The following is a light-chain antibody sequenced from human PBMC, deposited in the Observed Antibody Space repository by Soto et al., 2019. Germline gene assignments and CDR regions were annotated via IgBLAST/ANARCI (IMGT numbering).Light chain of an antibody. V-gene: IGLV4-60*03. CDR3: ETWDSRPHVV. Sequence: QSVLTQSPSASASLGSSVKLTCTRSSGHSSYINSWHQQQPRKAPRYLMKLEGSGSYNTGSGVPDRFSGSSSGADRYLTISNLQSEDEADYYCETWDSRPHVVFGGGTKLTVL. J-gene: IGLJ2*01. CDR1: SGHSSYI. CDR2: LEGSGSY.